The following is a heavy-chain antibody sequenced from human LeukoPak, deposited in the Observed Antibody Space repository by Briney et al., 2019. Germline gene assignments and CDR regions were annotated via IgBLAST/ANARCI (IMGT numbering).Heavy chain of an antibody. CDR3: AKDHYYDSGSYLGAFDI. CDR2: ITSGSSYI. D-gene: IGHD3-10*01. V-gene: IGHV3-21*04. J-gene: IGHJ3*02. CDR1: GFTFSSYN. Sequence: PGGSLRLSCAASGFTFSSYNMNWVRQAPGKGLEWVSSITSGSSYIYYADSVKGRFTISRDNAKNSLYLQMNSLRAEDTALYYCAKDHYYDSGSYLGAFDIWGQGTMVTVSS.